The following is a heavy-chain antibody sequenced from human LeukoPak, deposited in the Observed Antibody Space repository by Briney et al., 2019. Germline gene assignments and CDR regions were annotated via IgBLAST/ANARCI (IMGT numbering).Heavy chain of an antibody. CDR1: GYTFTSYY. D-gene: IGHD2-15*01. J-gene: IGHJ4*02. V-gene: IGHV1-46*01. CDR3: ARDCSGGSCYSSFDY. CDR2: INPSGGST. Sequence: ASEKVSCKASGYTFTSYYMHWVRQAPGQGLEWMGIINPSGGSTSYAQKFQGRVTMTRDTSTSTVYMELSSLRSEDTAVYYCARDCSGGSCYSSFDYWGQGTLVTVSS.